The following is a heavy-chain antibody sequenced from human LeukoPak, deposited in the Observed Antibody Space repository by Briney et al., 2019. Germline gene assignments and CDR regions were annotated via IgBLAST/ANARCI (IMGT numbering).Heavy chain of an antibody. V-gene: IGHV4-39*07. Sequence: TSETLSLTCTVSGGSISSSSYYWGWIRQPPGKGLEWIGSIYYSGSTYYNPSLKSRVTISVDTSKNQFSLKLSSVTAADTAVYYCAGIPRVVPAAKTINWFDPWGQGTLVTVSS. CDR1: GGSISSSSYY. CDR2: IYYSGST. J-gene: IGHJ5*02. D-gene: IGHD2-2*01. CDR3: AGIPRVVPAAKTINWFDP.